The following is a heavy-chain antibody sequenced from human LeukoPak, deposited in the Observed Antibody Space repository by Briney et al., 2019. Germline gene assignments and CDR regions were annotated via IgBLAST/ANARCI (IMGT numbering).Heavy chain of an antibody. D-gene: IGHD3-9*01. CDR2: IKQDGTEK. J-gene: IGHJ5*02. V-gene: IGHV3-7*01. CDR3: ARGISFDILTGYYSVFTSNWFDP. Sequence: GGSLRLSCAASGFTFSSCWMNWVRQAPGKGLEWVANIKQDGTEKYFVDSVKGRFTISRDNSKNTLYLQINSLRTEDSAVYYCARGISFDILTGYYSVFTSNWFDPWGQGTLVTVSS. CDR1: GFTFSSCW.